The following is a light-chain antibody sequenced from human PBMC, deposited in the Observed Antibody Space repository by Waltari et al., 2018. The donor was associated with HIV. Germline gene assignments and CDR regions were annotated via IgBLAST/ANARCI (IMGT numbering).Light chain of an antibody. CDR3: QQYYTTPLFA. V-gene: IGKV4-1*01. J-gene: IGKJ3*01. CDR2: WAS. CDR1: QSVLKSANDKNY. Sequence: DTEMTQSPDSLAVSLGEGPTINCNCTQSVLKSANDKNYLAWYQQKPGQPPKLLIYWASYRQSGVPDRFSGSGSGTDFTLTISSLQAEDVAVYYCQQYYTTPLFAFGPGTRVDIK.